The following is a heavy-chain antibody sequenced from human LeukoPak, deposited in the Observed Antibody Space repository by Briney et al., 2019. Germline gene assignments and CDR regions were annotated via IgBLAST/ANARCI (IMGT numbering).Heavy chain of an antibody. Sequence: GGSLRLSCAASGFTFSSYAMSWVRQAPGKGLEWVSVIYSGGSTYYADSVKGRFTISRDNSKNTLYLQMNSLRAEDTAVYYCARVSHSYGGNSGFDYWGQGTLVTVSS. D-gene: IGHD4-23*01. J-gene: IGHJ4*02. CDR2: IYSGGST. CDR3: ARVSHSYGGNSGFDY. CDR1: GFTFSSYA. V-gene: IGHV3-53*01.